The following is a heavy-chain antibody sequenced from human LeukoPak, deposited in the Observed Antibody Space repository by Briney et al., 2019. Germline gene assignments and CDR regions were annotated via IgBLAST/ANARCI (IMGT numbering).Heavy chain of an antibody. D-gene: IGHD3-22*01. CDR3: ARSRSGYYEDY. CDR1: GFTFNTYT. Sequence: GGSLRLSCAASGFTFNTYTMNWVRQAPGKGLEWVSSITASSTAIYSADSAKGRFTISRDNAKNSLSLQVNSLRAEDTAVYYCARSRSGYYEDYWGQGTLVTVSS. V-gene: IGHV3-21*01. CDR2: ITASSTAI. J-gene: IGHJ4*02.